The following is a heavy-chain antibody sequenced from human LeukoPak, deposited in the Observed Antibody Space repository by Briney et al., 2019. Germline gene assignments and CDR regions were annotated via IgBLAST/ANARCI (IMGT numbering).Heavy chain of an antibody. CDR1: EFTFSNYW. CDR3: ARDVLEYYYGSGSYYGYYYGMDV. CDR2: ISSSGSTI. J-gene: IGHJ6*04. V-gene: IGHV3-48*04. D-gene: IGHD3-10*01. Sequence: GGSLRLSCVASEFTFSNYWMTWVRQAPGKGLEWVSYISSSGSTIYYADSVKGRFTISRDNAKNSLYLQMNSLRAEDTAVYYCARDVLEYYYGSGSYYGYYYGMDVWGKGTTVTVSS.